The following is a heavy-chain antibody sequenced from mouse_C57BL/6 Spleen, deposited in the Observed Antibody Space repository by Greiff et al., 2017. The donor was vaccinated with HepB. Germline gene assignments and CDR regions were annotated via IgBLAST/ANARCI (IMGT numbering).Heavy chain of an antibody. Sequence: DVQLQQSGPGLVKPSQSLSLTCSVTGYSITSGYYWNWIRQFPGNKLEWMGYISYDGSNNYNPSLKNRISITRDTSTNQFFLKLNSVTTEDTATYSCASPAPDLRSYAMDYWGQGTSVTVSS. V-gene: IGHV3-6*01. CDR1: GYSITSGYY. CDR2: ISYDGSN. D-gene: IGHD1-1*01. CDR3: ASPAPDLRSYAMDY. J-gene: IGHJ4*01.